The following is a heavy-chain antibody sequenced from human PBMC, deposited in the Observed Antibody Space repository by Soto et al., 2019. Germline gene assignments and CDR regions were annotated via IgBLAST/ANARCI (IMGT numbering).Heavy chain of an antibody. CDR1: GYTFTYRY. CDR3: ASGGYYYGMDV. CDR2: ITPFNGNT. D-gene: IGHD3-16*01. V-gene: IGHV1-45*02. J-gene: IGHJ6*02. Sequence: GASVKVSCKASGYTFTYRYLHWVRQAPGQALEWMGWITPFNGNTNYAQKFQDRVTITRDRSMSTAYMELSSLRSEDTAMYYCASGGYYYGMDVWGQGTTVTVSS.